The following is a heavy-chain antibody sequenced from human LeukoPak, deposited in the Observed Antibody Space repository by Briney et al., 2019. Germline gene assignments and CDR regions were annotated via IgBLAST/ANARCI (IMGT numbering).Heavy chain of an antibody. CDR1: GFTVSSNY. D-gene: IGHD3-10*01. CDR3: AREPFDAVRGVGPWYFDL. Sequence: GGSLRLSCAASGFTVSSNYMSWVRQAPGKGLEWVSVIYSGGSTYYADSVKGRFTISSDNSRNTLYLDMNSLRTEDTALYYCAREPFDAVRGVGPWYFDLWGRGTLVTVSS. J-gene: IGHJ2*01. V-gene: IGHV3-53*01. CDR2: IYSGGST.